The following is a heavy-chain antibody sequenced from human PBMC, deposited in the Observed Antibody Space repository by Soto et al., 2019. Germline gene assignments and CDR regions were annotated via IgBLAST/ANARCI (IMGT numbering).Heavy chain of an antibody. J-gene: IGHJ5*02. Sequence: ASVKVSCKASGFRFTYYGITWVRQAPGQGLEWMGWISAHNGNTNYAQKLEGRVTMTTDTSTSTAYMELRSLRSDDTAVYYCARSYCSTSTCYSYWLDPWGQGTLVTVSS. CDR2: ISAHNGNT. CDR3: ARSYCSTSTCYSYWLDP. V-gene: IGHV1-18*04. CDR1: GFRFTYYG. D-gene: IGHD2-2*02.